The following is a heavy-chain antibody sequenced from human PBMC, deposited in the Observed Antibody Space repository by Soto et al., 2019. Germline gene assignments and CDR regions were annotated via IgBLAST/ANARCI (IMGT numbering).Heavy chain of an antibody. D-gene: IGHD3-3*01. CDR1: GFSFSSYA. CDR3: AKERLLEWSSPFDY. CDR2: ISGSGSPT. J-gene: IGHJ4*02. V-gene: IGHV3-23*01. Sequence: GGSLRLSCAASGFSFSSYAMTWVRQAPGRGLQWVSAISGSGSPTYYADSVKGRFTISRDNSKNTLYLQMNSLRADDTAVYYCAKERLLEWSSPFDYWGQGTLVTVSS.